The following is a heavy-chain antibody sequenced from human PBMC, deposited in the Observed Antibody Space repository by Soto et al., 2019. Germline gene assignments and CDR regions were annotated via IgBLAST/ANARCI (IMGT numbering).Heavy chain of an antibody. D-gene: IGHD5-12*01. CDR2: ISYDGSNK. J-gene: IGHJ4*02. CDR3: AKDPGIYSGYDLPNYFDY. V-gene: IGHV3-30*18. Sequence: GGSLRLSCAASGFTFSSYGMHWVRQAPGKGLEWVAVISYDGSNKYYADSVKGRFTISRDNSKNTLYLQMNSLRAEDTSVYYCAKDPGIYSGYDLPNYFDYWGQGT. CDR1: GFTFSSYG.